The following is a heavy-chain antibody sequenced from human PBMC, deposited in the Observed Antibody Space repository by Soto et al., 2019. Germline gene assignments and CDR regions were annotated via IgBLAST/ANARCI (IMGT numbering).Heavy chain of an antibody. Sequence: QLHLVQSGAVVQKPGASVTVSCSASGYPVTAYYMHWVRQAPGRGLEWMGGINPATGAAKYTQTFQGRVTMSRDTDTSTVLMETGGLTSEDPAVFYFASGGGVGVAGSAAFDMWGQGTLVTVAS. D-gene: IGHD3-3*01. CDR1: GYPVTAYY. J-gene: IGHJ3*02. CDR3: ASGGGVGVAGSAAFDM. CDR2: INPATGAA. V-gene: IGHV1-2*02.